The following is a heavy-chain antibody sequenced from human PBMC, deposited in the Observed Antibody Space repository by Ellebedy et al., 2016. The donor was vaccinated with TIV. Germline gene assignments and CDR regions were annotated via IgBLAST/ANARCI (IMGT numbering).Heavy chain of an antibody. D-gene: IGHD2-15*01. Sequence: AASVNVSCKASGDTFNSYAISWVRQAPGQGLEWMGGIIPIFGTANYAQKFQGRVTITADESKSTAYMELSSLRSEDTAVYYCASGRTPISTWHYYGLDVWGQGTTVTVSS. CDR1: GDTFNSYA. J-gene: IGHJ6*02. CDR3: ASGRTPISTWHYYGLDV. CDR2: IIPIFGTA. V-gene: IGHV1-69*13.